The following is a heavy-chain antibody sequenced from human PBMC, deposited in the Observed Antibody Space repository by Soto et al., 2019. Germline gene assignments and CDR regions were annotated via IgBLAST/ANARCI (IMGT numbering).Heavy chain of an antibody. Sequence: GGSLRLSCAASGFTFSSYAMSWVRQAPGKGLEWVSAISGSGGSTYYADSVKGRFTISRDNSKNTLYLQMNSLRAEDTAVYYCAQARHDYGDHIFDYWGQVSLVAVSS. V-gene: IGHV3-23*01. CDR3: AQARHDYGDHIFDY. J-gene: IGHJ4*02. CDR2: ISGSGGST. D-gene: IGHD4-17*01. CDR1: GFTFSSYA.